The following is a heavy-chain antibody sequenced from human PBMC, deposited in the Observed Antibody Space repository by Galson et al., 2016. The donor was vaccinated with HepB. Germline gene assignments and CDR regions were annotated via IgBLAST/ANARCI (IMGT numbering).Heavy chain of an antibody. Sequence: SLRLSCAASGFTFSTYWMHWVRQAPGKGLVWVSRINSDGSSTTYADSVKGRFTVSRDNAKNTLYLQINSLRAEDTAVYYCVRKSTTGPGDFFHMWGQGTMVTVSS. D-gene: IGHD1-14*01. CDR3: VRKSTTGPGDFFHM. J-gene: IGHJ3*02. V-gene: IGHV3-74*01. CDR1: GFTFSTYW. CDR2: INSDGSST.